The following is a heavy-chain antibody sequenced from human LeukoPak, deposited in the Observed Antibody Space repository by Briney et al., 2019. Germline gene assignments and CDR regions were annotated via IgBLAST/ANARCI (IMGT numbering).Heavy chain of an antibody. Sequence: GGSLRFSCAVSGITLSNYGMSWVRQAPGKGLEWVAGISGSGGSTYYADSVKGRFAISRDNPKNTLYLQMNSLRAEDTAVYFCAKRGVVIRAILVGFHKEAYYFDSWGQGALVTVSS. J-gene: IGHJ4*02. CDR1: GITLSNYG. V-gene: IGHV3-23*01. CDR3: AKRGVVIRAILVGFHKEAYYFDS. D-gene: IGHD2-21*01. CDR2: ISGSGGST.